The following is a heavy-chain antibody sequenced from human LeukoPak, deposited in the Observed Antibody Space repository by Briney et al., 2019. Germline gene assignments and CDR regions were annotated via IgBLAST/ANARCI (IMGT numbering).Heavy chain of an antibody. J-gene: IGHJ4*02. Sequence: ASVKVSCKASGYTFTGYYMHWVRQAPGQGLEWMGWINPNSGGTNYAQKFQGRVTMTRDTSISTAYMELRSLRSDDTAVYYCARDDGVGSYRFDYWGQGTLVTVSS. CDR1: GYTFTGYY. CDR2: INPNSGGT. CDR3: ARDDGVGSYRFDY. D-gene: IGHD5-12*01. V-gene: IGHV1-2*02.